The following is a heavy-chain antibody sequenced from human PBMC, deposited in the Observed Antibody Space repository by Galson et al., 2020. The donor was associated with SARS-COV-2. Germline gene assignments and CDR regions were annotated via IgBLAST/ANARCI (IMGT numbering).Heavy chain of an antibody. J-gene: IGHJ4*02. D-gene: IGHD3-22*01. CDR1: GGSFSGHY. CDR2: ITQSGSV. Sequence: SETLSLTCDVYGGSFSGHYWSWIRQSPGKGLEWIGEITQSGSVYSNPSLKSRVTISADASKNQFSLQLRSVTAADTAVYYCARGLLQTTMVIVVFTSGSFYFDTWGQGTLVSVSS. V-gene: IGHV4-34*01. CDR3: ARGLLQTTMVIVVFTSGSFYFDT.